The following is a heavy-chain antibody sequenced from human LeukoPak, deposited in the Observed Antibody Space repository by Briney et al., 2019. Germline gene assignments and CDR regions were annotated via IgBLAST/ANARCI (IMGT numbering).Heavy chain of an antibody. CDR2: INHSGST. D-gene: IGHD2-15*01. V-gene: IGHV4-34*01. CDR1: GGSFSGYY. CDR3: ARTCSGGSCYSNAFDI. J-gene: IGHJ3*02. Sequence: SGTLSLTCAVYGGSFSGYYWSWIRQPPGKGLEWIGEINHSGSTNYNPSLESRVTISVDTSKNQFTLKLSSVTAADTAVYYCARTCSGGSCYSNAFDIWVQGTMVTVSS.